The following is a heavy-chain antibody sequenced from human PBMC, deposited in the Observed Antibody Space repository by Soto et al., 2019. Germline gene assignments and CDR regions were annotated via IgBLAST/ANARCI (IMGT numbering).Heavy chain of an antibody. CDR1: GFSLSNARMG. CDR3: ARIQSEPSAYYYYGMDV. V-gene: IGHV2-26*01. D-gene: IGHD6-6*01. CDR2: IFSNDEK. Sequence: SGPTLVNPTETLTLTCTVSGFSLSNARMGVSWIRQPPGKALEWLAHIFSNDEKSYSTSLKSRLTISKDTSKSQVVLTMTNMDPVDTATYYCARIQSEPSAYYYYGMDVWGQWTTVTVSS. J-gene: IGHJ6*02.